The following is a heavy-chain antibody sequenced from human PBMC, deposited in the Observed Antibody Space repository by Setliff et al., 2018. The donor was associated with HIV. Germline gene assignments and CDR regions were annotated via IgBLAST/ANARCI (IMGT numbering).Heavy chain of an antibody. D-gene: IGHD2-2*01. J-gene: IGHJ3*02. V-gene: IGHV1-8*02. Sequence: WASVKVSCKASGYTFTSYDINWVRQATGQGLEWMGWMNPNSGNTGYAQKFQGRVTMTRNTSISTAYMELSSLRSEDTAVYYCARGGRVVPAATGSNAYDIWGQGTKVTVSS. CDR1: GYTFTSYD. CDR2: MNPNSGNT. CDR3: ARGGRVVPAATGSNAYDI.